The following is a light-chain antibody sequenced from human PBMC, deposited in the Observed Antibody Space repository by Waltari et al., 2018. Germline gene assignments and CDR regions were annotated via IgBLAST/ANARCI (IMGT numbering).Light chain of an antibody. CDR1: SSDVGDYNY. Sequence: QSALTQPASVSGSPGQAITISCTGTSSDVGDYNYVSWYQQYPRKAPKLMIYDVTRRPSGVSSRFAGSKSGNTASLTISGLQAEDEAEYYCSSYTGSSTWVFGGGTKLTVL. J-gene: IGLJ3*02. CDR2: DVT. V-gene: IGLV2-14*03. CDR3: SSYTGSSTWV.